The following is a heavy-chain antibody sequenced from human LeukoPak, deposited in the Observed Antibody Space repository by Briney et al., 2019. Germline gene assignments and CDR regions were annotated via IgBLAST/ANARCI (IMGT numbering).Heavy chain of an antibody. CDR2: LYYRGST. V-gene: IGHV4-59*01. Sequence: PSETLSLTCTVSGGSISSYYWSWIRQPPGKGLELIGYLYYRGSTNYNPYLKSRVTISVDTSKNQFSLKLTSVTAADTAVYYCASSATNNWLDYWGQGTLVTVSS. CDR1: GGSISSYY. J-gene: IGHJ5*01. D-gene: IGHD6-25*01. CDR3: ASSATNNWLDY.